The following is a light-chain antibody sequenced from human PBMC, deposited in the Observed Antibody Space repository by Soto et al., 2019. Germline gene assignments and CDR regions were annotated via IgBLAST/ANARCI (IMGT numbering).Light chain of an antibody. Sequence: EIVLTQSPGTLSLSPGERATLSCRASQSVSSSYLAWSQQKPGQAPRLLIYGASSRATGIPDRVSGSGSGTDFTLNISRLEPEEFAVYYWEEYGSSPRTFGQGTKVEIK. CDR3: EEYGSSPRT. CDR1: QSVSSSY. V-gene: IGKV3-20*01. CDR2: GAS. J-gene: IGKJ1*01.